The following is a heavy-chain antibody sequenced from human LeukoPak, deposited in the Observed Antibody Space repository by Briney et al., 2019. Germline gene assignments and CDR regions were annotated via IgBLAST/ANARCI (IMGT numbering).Heavy chain of an antibody. J-gene: IGHJ4*02. CDR1: GYTFTGYY. V-gene: IGHV1-2*02. CDR3: ASWGTYYDILTGYYTVDH. D-gene: IGHD3-9*01. CDR2: INPNSGGT. Sequence: ASVKVSCKASGYTFTGYYMHWVRQAPGQGLEWMGWINPNSGGTNYAQKFQGRVTMTRDTSISTAYMELSRLRSDDTAVYYCASWGTYYDILTGYYTVDHWGQGTLVTVSS.